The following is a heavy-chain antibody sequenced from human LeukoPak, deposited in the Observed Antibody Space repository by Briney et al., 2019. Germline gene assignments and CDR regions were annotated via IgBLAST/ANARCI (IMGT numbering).Heavy chain of an antibody. D-gene: IGHD6-19*01. Sequence: GGSLRLSCAASGFTLSSYAMSWVRQAPGKGLEWVSAISGSGGSTYYADSVKGRFTISRDNSKNTLYLQMNSLRAEDTAVYYCAKYSRQWLVVFDYWGQGTLVTVSS. J-gene: IGHJ4*02. CDR1: GFTLSSYA. CDR3: AKYSRQWLVVFDY. V-gene: IGHV3-23*01. CDR2: ISGSGGST.